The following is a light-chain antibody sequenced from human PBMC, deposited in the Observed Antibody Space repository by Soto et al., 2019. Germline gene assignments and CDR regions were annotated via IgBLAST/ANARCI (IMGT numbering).Light chain of an antibody. V-gene: IGKV3-20*01. CDR3: QQCATAPLT. Sequence: EIVLTQSPGTLSLSPGERATLSCRASQTVSKNYLAWYQHKPGQPPRLLIYDAFDRATGVPDRFSGSGSGTDFTLTISSLEPEDSAVYYCQQCATAPLTFGQGTKVEIK. J-gene: IGKJ1*01. CDR1: QTVSKNY. CDR2: DAF.